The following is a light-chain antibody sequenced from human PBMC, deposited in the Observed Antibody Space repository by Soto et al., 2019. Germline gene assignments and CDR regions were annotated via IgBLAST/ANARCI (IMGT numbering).Light chain of an antibody. CDR2: LVS. V-gene: IGKV2-28*01. J-gene: IGKJ2*01. Sequence: EIVMTQSPLSLPATPGEPASISCRSSQSLLNSNGYTYLDWYLQKPGQSPQFLSYLVSNRSSGVPDRFSGSGSGTDFTLKISRVEAEDVGVYFCMQAAQTPYTFGQGTKLEIK. CDR1: QSLLNSNGYTY. CDR3: MQAAQTPYT.